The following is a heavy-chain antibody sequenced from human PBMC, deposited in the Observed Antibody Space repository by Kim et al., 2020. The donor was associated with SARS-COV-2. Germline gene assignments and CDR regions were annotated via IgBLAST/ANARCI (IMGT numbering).Heavy chain of an antibody. CDR3: ATIYSGSIFD. CDR2: ISDTGGDT. V-gene: IGHV3-23*01. CDR1: GFTFSSYD. D-gene: IGHD1-26*01. Sequence: GGSLRLSCAASGFTFSSYDMSWVRQAPGKGLEWVSSISDTGGDTYYADSVKGRFTISRDNSKNTLYLQMNGLRAEDTAVYYCATIYSGSIFDWGQGTLVTVSS. J-gene: IGHJ4*02.